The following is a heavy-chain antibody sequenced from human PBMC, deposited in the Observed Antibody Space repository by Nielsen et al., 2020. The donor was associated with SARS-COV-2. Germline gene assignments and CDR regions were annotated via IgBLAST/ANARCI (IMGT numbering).Heavy chain of an antibody. D-gene: IGHD5-12*01. J-gene: IGHJ4*02. CDR1: GSTFDDYA. CDR3: ASGHTRGY. Sequence: GGSLRPSCAASGSTFDDYAMHWVRQAPGKGLEWVSGISWNSGSIGYADSVKGRFTISRDNAKNPLYLQMNSLRAEDTALYYCASGHTRGYWGQGTLVTVSS. V-gene: IGHV3-9*01. CDR2: ISWNSGSI.